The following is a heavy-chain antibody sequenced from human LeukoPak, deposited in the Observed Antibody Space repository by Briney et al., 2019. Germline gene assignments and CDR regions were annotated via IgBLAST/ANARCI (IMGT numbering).Heavy chain of an antibody. Sequence: GGSLRLSCAASGFTFSSYWMHWVRQAPGKGLVWVSRINSDGSTTSYADSVMGRFTISRDNAKNTLYLQMNSLRAEDTAVYYCASSLSDWLVDYWGQGTLVTVSS. CDR2: INSDGSTT. CDR1: GFTFSSYW. V-gene: IGHV3-74*01. CDR3: ASSLSDWLVDY. D-gene: IGHD3-9*01. J-gene: IGHJ4*02.